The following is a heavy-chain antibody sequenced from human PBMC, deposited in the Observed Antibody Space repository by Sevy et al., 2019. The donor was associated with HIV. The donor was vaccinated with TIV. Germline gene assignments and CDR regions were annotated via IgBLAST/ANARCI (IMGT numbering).Heavy chain of an antibody. D-gene: IGHD3-10*01. CDR1: GFTFSNSN. Sequence: GGSLRLSCAGAGFTFSNSNMNWVRQAPGKGLQWVSSITSESGYIYYADSVKGRFIISRDNAKNSVYLQMNSLRADDTAVCYCARDRVQPSHWYFDLWGRGTLVTVSS. J-gene: IGHJ2*01. V-gene: IGHV3-21*01. CDR2: ITSESGYI. CDR3: ARDRVQPSHWYFDL.